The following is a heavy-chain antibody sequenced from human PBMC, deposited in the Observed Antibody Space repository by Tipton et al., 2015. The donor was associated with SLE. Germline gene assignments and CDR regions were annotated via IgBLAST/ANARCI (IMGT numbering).Heavy chain of an antibody. D-gene: IGHD2-21*01. V-gene: IGHV4-59*01. CDR2: IYYNGST. J-gene: IGHJ2*01. CDR1: GGSITSYY. CDR3: ARDRGDYWYFYI. Sequence: TLSLTCTVSGGSITSYYWSWIRQHPGKGLEWIGYIYYNGSTNYNPTLKSRVTISVDTSKNQFSLKLSSVTAADTAVYYCARDRGDYWYFYICGRGTLVTVSS.